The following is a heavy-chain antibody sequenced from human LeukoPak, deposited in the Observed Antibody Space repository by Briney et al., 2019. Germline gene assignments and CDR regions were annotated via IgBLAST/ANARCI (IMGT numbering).Heavy chain of an antibody. D-gene: IGHD3-16*01. J-gene: IGHJ4*02. V-gene: IGHV3-53*01. CDR3: ARVTFGGVLYYFDC. CDR2: TYSGGST. CDR1: GFTFSSSA. Sequence: PGGSLRLSCVASGFTFSSSAMNWVRQAPGKGLEWVSVTYSGGSTDYADSVKGRFTISRDNSKNTLYLQMNSLGAEDTAVYYCARVTFGGVLYYFDCWGQGALVTVSS.